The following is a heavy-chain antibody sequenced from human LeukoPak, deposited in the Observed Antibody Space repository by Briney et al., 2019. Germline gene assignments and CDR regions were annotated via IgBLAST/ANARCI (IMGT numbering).Heavy chain of an antibody. Sequence: SQTLSLTCTVSGGSISSGGYYWSWIRQPPGKGLEWIGYIYHSGSTYYNPSLKSRVTMSVDTSKNQFSLKLSSVTAADTAVYYCASSLKDIVVIWDAFDIWGQGTMVTVSS. V-gene: IGHV4-30-2*01. CDR2: IYHSGST. CDR3: ASSLKDIVVIWDAFDI. D-gene: IGHD2-2*01. CDR1: GGSISSGGYY. J-gene: IGHJ3*02.